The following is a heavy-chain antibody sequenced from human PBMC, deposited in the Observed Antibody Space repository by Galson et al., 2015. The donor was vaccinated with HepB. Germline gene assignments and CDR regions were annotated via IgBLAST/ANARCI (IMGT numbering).Heavy chain of an antibody. CDR1: GFTFSSYG. Sequence: SLRLSCAASGFTFSSYGMHWVRQAPGKGLEWVAVISYDGSNKYYADSVKGRFTISRDNSKNTLYLQMNSLRAEDTAVYYCAKGICAFAMFDALDIWGQGTMVTVSS. V-gene: IGHV3-30*18. CDR2: ISYDGSNK. D-gene: IGHD3-10*01. CDR3: AKGICAFAMFDALDI. J-gene: IGHJ3*02.